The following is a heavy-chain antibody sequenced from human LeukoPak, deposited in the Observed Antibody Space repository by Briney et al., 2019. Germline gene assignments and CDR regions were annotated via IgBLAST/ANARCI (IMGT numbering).Heavy chain of an antibody. Sequence: GRSLRLSCAASGFTFSSYAMHWVRQAPGKGLEWVAVISYDGSNKYYADSVKGRFTISRDNSKNTLYLQMNSLRAEDTAVYYCARALYGDFGNWFDPWGQGTRIPASS. J-gene: IGHJ5*02. CDR1: GFTFSSYA. V-gene: IGHV3-30*04. CDR2: ISYDGSNK. CDR3: ARALYGDFGNWFDP. D-gene: IGHD4-17*01.